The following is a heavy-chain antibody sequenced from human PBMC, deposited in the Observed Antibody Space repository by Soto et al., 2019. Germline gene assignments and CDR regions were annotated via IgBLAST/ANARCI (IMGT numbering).Heavy chain of an antibody. Sequence: GSLRLSGAASGFTLSSYSMNWVRQAPGKGLEWISYISTTSSSIYYADSVKGRFTISRDNAKNSLFLQMNSLRDEDTAVYYCARKGVAFDYWGQGALVTVSS. V-gene: IGHV3-48*02. CDR2: ISTTSSSI. CDR3: ARKGVAFDY. J-gene: IGHJ4*02. CDR1: GFTLSSYS. D-gene: IGHD3-3*01.